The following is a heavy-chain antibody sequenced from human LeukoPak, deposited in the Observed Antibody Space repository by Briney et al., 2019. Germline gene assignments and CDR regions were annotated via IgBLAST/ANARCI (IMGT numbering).Heavy chain of an antibody. D-gene: IGHD6-25*01. V-gene: IGHV3-21*01. CDR1: GFTFSSYS. CDR3: ARDMGMGIAAKRGAFDI. CDR2: ISSSSSYI. J-gene: IGHJ3*02. Sequence: GGSLRLSCAASGFTFSSYSMNWVRQAPGKGLEWVSSISSSSSYIYYADSVKGRFTISRDNAKNSLYLQMNSLRAEDTAVYYCARDMGMGIAAKRGAFDIWGQGTMVTVSS.